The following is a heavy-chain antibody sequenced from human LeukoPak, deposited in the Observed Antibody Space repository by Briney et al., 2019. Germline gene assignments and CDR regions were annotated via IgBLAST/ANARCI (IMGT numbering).Heavy chain of an antibody. J-gene: IGHJ4*02. Sequence: SVKVSCKASGGTFSSYAISWVRQAPGQGLEWMGGIIPIFGTANYAQKFQGRVTITADESTSTAYMELSSLRSEDTAVYYCARYCTNGVCGNDYWGQGTLVTVSS. CDR3: ARYCTNGVCGNDY. V-gene: IGHV1-69*01. CDR2: IIPIFGTA. D-gene: IGHD2-8*01. CDR1: GGTFSSYA.